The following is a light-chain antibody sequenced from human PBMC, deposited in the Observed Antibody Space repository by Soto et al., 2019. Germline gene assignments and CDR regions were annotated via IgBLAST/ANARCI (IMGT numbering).Light chain of an antibody. Sequence: DIQMTQSPSTLSASIGERVTITCRASQSISGWLAWYQQKPGKAPKVVIYDVSTLESGVPSRFSGGGSGTEFTFTITSLQPDDFATYYCQEYTTYSRTFGQGTKVDIK. CDR2: DVS. J-gene: IGKJ1*01. CDR3: QEYTTYSRT. CDR1: QSISGW. V-gene: IGKV1-5*01.